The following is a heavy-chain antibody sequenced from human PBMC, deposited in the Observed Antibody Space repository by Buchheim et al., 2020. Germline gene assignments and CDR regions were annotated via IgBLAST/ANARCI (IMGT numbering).Heavy chain of an antibody. D-gene: IGHD4-23*01. CDR3: AKAFMDSVVTRPYNPY. Sequence: EVQLLESGGGLVQPGGSLRLSCAASGFTFSSYAMSWVRQAPGKGLEWVSAISGSGGSTYYAHPLKGRFTISRDNSQNTLYLQMNSRRAEDTAVYYCAKAFMDSVVTRPYNPYWGQGTL. CDR1: GFTFSSYA. V-gene: IGHV3-23*01. CDR2: ISGSGGST. J-gene: IGHJ4*02.